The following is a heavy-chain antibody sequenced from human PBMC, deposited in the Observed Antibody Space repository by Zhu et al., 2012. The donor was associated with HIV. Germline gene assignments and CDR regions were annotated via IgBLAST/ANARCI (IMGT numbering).Heavy chain of an antibody. J-gene: IGHJ3*01. CDR1: GGSISSSSSF. Sequence: QLLLQESGPGLVKPSETLSLTCTVSGGSISSSSSFWGWVRQTPGKGLEWIGSAYYGGTTYYTPSLMSRLTISVDTSKNQCSLRLSSVTAADTGLYYCAKTRTSGWYSYAFHVWAKEQRSPSLQ. CDR3: AKTRTSGWYSYAFHV. CDR2: AYYGGTT. V-gene: IGHV4-39*01. D-gene: IGHD6-19*01.